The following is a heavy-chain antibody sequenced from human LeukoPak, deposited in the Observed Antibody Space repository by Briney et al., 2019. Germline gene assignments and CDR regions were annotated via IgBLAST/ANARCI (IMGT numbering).Heavy chain of an antibody. V-gene: IGHV3-15*01. Sequence: GSLRLSCAASGFAFSNAWMSWVRPAPGQGLAWVGRIKSKTDGGTTDYAAPVKGRFTISRDDSKNTLYLQMNSLKTEDTAVYYCTTDLRITMVRGPKGEDYWGQGTLVTVSS. CDR1: GFAFSNAW. J-gene: IGHJ4*02. CDR3: TTDLRITMVRGPKGEDY. CDR2: IKSKTDGGTT. D-gene: IGHD3-10*01.